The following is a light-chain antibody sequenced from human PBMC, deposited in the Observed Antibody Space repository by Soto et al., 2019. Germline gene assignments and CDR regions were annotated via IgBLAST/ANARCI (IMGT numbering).Light chain of an antibody. CDR1: QSVSSQ. CDR3: HQRSNWPRT. Sequence: EIVLTQSPATLSLSPGEIASLSCRTSQSVSSQLAWYQQKPGQAPRLLIYDASNTATGVPARFSGSWSGTDFTLTISSLEPEDFGVYYCHQRSNWPRTFGQGTKLEIK. V-gene: IGKV3-11*01. CDR2: DAS. J-gene: IGKJ2*01.